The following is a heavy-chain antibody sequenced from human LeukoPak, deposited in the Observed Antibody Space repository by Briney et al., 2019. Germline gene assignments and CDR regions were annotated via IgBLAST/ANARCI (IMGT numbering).Heavy chain of an antibody. CDR2: ISYSGTT. Sequence: SSQTLSLTCTVSGGSISSGGYYWGWIRQPPGKGLEWIGSISYSGTTYYNASLKSRVTISVDTSTNQVSLKLSSVTAADTAVYYCARHEGSTWSIHLNYWGQGILVTVSS. V-gene: IGHV4-39*01. D-gene: IGHD6-13*01. CDR3: ARHEGSTWSIHLNY. CDR1: GGSISSGGYY. J-gene: IGHJ4*02.